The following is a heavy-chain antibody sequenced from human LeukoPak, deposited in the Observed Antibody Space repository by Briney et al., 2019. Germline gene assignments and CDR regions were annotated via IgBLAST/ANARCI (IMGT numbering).Heavy chain of an antibody. D-gene: IGHD6-19*01. CDR3: AKDRSGGGDYYFGMDV. J-gene: IGHJ6*02. V-gene: IGHV3-23*01. CDR2: ISGSGGST. CDR1: GLTFSSYA. Sequence: PGGSLRLSCAASGLTFSSYAMSWVRQAPGKGLEWVSSISGSGGSTYYADSVKGRFTISRDNSQNTLYLQMNSLSAEDTAVYYRAKDRSGGGDYYFGMDVWGPGTTVTVSS.